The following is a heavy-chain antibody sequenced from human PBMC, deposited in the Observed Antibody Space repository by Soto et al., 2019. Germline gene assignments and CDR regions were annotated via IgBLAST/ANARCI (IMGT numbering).Heavy chain of an antibody. Sequence: EVQLVESGGGLVQPGGSLSLSCAASGFTVSSNYMSWVRQAPGKGLERVSVIYSGGSTYYADSVKGRFTISRHNSKNRLSVQMKSLRAEGKAVYYCAGAHGVTEGGAFYIGGQGTMVTVSS. J-gene: IGHJ3*02. CDR2: IYSGGST. D-gene: IGHD4-17*01. CDR1: GFTVSSNY. CDR3: AGAHGVTEGGAFYI. V-gene: IGHV3-53*04.